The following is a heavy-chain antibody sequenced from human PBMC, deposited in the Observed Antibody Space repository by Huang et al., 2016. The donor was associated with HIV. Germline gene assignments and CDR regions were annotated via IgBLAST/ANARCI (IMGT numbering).Heavy chain of an antibody. Sequence: QVKLVQSGAEVKKPGASVKVSCKTSGYTFSGYAITWVRQVPGQGLEWMGWVSPYNGDTNYVQNLQGRVTMTTDMATTTAYMELRSLTSDDTAIYYCARKFGRDFDYWGQGTLVTVSS. CDR3: ARKFGRDFDY. J-gene: IGHJ4*02. CDR2: VSPYNGDT. D-gene: IGHD3-16*01. V-gene: IGHV1-18*01. CDR1: GYTFSGYA.